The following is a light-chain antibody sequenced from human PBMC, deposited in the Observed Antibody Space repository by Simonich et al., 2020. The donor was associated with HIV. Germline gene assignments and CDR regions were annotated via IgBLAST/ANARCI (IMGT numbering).Light chain of an antibody. Sequence: QSALTQPASVSGSPGQSITISCTGTSSDVGSYNLVSWYQQHPVKAPKLMIYEGSKRPSGVSNRLSGSKSGNTASLTISGRQAEDEADYYCCSYAGSSTWVFGGGTKLTVL. CDR1: SSDVGSYNL. J-gene: IGLJ2*01. CDR3: CSYAGSSTWV. V-gene: IGLV2-23*01. CDR2: EGS.